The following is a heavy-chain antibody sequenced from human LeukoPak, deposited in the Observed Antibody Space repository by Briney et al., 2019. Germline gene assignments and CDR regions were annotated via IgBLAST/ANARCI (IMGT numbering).Heavy chain of an antibody. CDR3: ARDYGGSSPFDY. J-gene: IGHJ4*02. D-gene: IGHD4-23*01. V-gene: IGHV3-21*05. CDR2: ISSSGSDI. CDR1: GFTFSSYA. Sequence: GGSLRLSCVASGFTFSSYAMSWVRQAPGKGLEWVSYISSSGSDIYYADSVKGRFTISRDNAKSSLYLHMNSLRAEDTAVYYCARDYGGSSPFDYWGQGTLVTVSS.